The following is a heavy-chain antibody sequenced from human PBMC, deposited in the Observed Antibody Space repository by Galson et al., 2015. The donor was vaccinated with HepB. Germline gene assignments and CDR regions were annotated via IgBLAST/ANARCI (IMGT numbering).Heavy chain of an antibody. J-gene: IGHJ5*02. CDR3: AAVYYYDSSGGLANWFDP. CDR1: GYTLTELS. V-gene: IGHV1-24*01. D-gene: IGHD3-22*01. Sequence: SVKVSCKVSGYTLTELSMHWVRQAPGKGLEWMGGFDPEDGETIYAQKFQGRVTMTEDTSTDTAYMELSSLRSEDTAVYYCAAVYYYDSSGGLANWFDPWGQGTLVTVSS. CDR2: FDPEDGET.